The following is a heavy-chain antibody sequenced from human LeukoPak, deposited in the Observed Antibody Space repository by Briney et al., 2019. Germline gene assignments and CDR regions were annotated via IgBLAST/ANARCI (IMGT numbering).Heavy chain of an antibody. CDR1: GGSITTTNW. D-gene: IGHD3-3*01. CDR3: AREGGFYRPLDY. Sequence: SETLSLTCGVSGGSITTTNWWTWVRQPPGKGLEWIGEVHLDGRTNYNPSLESRLTISVDLSENHISLRLASVTAADTAVYYCAREGGFYRPLDYSGQGTLVTVSS. CDR2: VHLDGRT. J-gene: IGHJ4*02. V-gene: IGHV4-4*02.